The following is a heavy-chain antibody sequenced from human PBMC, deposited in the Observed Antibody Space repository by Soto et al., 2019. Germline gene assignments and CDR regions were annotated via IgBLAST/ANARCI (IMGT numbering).Heavy chain of an antibody. CDR2: ISSSSSYI. J-gene: IGHJ4*02. V-gene: IGHV3-21*01. CDR3: ARDLVGATTPDF. CDR1: GFTFSSYS. D-gene: IGHD1-26*01. Sequence: EVQLVESGGGLVKPGGSLRLSCAASGFTFSSYSMNWVRQAPGKGLEWVSSISSSSSYIYYADSVKGRFTISRDNAKNSLCLQMTSMSAEDTAVYYCARDLVGATTPDFWGQGTLVTVSS.